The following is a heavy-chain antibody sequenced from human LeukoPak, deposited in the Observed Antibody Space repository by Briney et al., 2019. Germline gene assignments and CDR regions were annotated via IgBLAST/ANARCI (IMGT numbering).Heavy chain of an antibody. CDR2: VFASGSA. CDR1: GGSISSRSYY. CDR3: ARGAGYCSGDICYSGQIPFDY. J-gene: IGHJ4*02. V-gene: IGHV4-61*02. D-gene: IGHD2-15*01. Sequence: SQTLSLTCTVSGGSISSRSYYWSWIRQPAGKGLEWIGRVFASGSAKYNPSLKSRATISLDTSKNQFSLKLSSVTAADMAVYYCARGAGYCSGDICYSGQIPFDYWGQGTLVTVSS.